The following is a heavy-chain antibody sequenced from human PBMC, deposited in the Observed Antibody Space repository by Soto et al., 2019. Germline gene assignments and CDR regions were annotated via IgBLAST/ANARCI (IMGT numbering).Heavy chain of an antibody. V-gene: IGHV1-69*04. J-gene: IGHJ4*02. Sequence: ASVKVSCKASGYTFTSYGISWVRQAPGQGLEWMGRISAYLGIAKYAQKFQGRVTITADKSTSTAYMELSSLRSEDTAVYYCTRGDYYGSGSYGPYWGQGTLVTVSS. CDR3: TRGDYYGSGSYGPY. D-gene: IGHD3-10*01. CDR1: GYTFTSYG. CDR2: ISAYLGIA.